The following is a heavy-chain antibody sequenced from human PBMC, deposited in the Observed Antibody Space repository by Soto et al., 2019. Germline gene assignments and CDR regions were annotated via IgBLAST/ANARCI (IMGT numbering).Heavy chain of an antibody. D-gene: IGHD1-7*01. CDR1: GASFTSNNW. J-gene: IGHJ4*02. CDR3: ASRDPGTSVDY. V-gene: IGHV4-4*02. CDR2: IYRTGST. Sequence: ETLSLTCTVSGASFTSNNWWTWVRQPPGQGLEWIGEIYRTGSTNYNPSLKSRVTISLDKSENQFSLKVTSLTAEDTAVYYCASRDPGTSVDYWGQGTSVTVSS.